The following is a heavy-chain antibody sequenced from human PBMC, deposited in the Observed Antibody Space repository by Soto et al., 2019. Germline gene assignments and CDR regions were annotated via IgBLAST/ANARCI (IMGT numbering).Heavy chain of an antibody. CDR1: GFSLSTSGMC. V-gene: IGHV2-70*01. CDR2: IDWDDDK. D-gene: IGHD3-16*02. Sequence: SGPTLVNPTQTLTLTCTFSGFSLSTSGMCVSWLSQPPGKALEWLALIDWDDDKYYSTSLKTRLTISKDTSKNQVVLTVTNMDPVDTATYFCARLSYRSFNFDYWGQGTLVTVSP. CDR3: ARLSYRSFNFDY. J-gene: IGHJ4*02.